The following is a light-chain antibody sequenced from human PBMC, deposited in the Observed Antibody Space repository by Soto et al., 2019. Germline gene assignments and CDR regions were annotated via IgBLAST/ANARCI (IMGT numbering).Light chain of an antibody. CDR2: AAS. CDR3: LQHNSYPQT. V-gene: IGKV1-17*01. Sequence: DIQMTQSPSSLSASVGDRVTITCRASQGIRDALGWYQQKPGKAPTRLIYAASRLQSGVPSRFSGSGSGTEFTLTICSLQPEDFATYYCLQHNSYPQTFGQGTKVEIK. CDR1: QGIRDA. J-gene: IGKJ1*01.